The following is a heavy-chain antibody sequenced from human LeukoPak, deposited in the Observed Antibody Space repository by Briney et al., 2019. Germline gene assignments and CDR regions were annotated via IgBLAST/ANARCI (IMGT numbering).Heavy chain of an antibody. D-gene: IGHD3-10*01. J-gene: IGHJ4*02. CDR3: AGNLLWFGELSWGFDY. V-gene: IGHV3-30*02. CDR1: GFTFSSYG. CDR2: IRYDGSNK. Sequence: GGSLRLPCAASGFTFSSYGMHWVRQAPGKGLEWVAFIRYDGSNKYYADSVKGRFTISRDNAKNSLYLQMNSLRAEDTAVYYCAGNLLWFGELSWGFDYWGQGTLVTVSS.